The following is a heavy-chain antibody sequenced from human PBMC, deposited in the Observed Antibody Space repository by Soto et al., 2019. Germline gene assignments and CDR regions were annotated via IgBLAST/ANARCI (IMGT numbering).Heavy chain of an antibody. CDR1: GYTFTGYY. Sequence: ASVKISCKASGYTFTGYYMHWVRQAPGQGLEWMGWINPNSGGTNYAQKFQGRVTMTRDTSISTAYMELSRLRSDDTAVYYCAREPEDIVKGMDVWGQGTTVTVS. CDR3: AREPEDIVKGMDV. D-gene: IGHD2-15*01. V-gene: IGHV1-2*02. J-gene: IGHJ6*02. CDR2: INPNSGGT.